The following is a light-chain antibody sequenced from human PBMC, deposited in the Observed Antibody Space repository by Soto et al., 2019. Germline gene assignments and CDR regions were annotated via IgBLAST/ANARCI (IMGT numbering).Light chain of an antibody. CDR2: DVS. J-gene: IGLJ1*01. V-gene: IGLV2-14*03. Sequence: QSALTQPVSVSGSPGQSITISCTGTSSDVGGYNYVSWYQHHPGKAPKLIIYDVSNRPSGVSNRFSGSKSGNTASLTISGLQPEDEADYYCSTYTTSNTRQIVFGTGTKVTVL. CDR1: SSDVGGYNY. CDR3: STYTTSNTRQIV.